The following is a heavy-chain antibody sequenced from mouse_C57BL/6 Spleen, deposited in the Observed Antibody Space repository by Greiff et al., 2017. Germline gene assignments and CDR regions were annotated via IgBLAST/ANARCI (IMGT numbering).Heavy chain of an antibody. CDR1: GYTFTSYW. J-gene: IGHJ2*01. Sequence: QVQLQQPGAELVRPGSSVKLSCKASGYTFTSYWMHWVKQRPIQGLEWIGNIDPSDSETHYNQKFKDKATLTVDKSSSTAYMQRSSLTSEDSAVYYCVRKGTALSDDWGAGTTLSVSS. V-gene: IGHV1-52*01. D-gene: IGHD3-3*01. CDR2: IDPSDSET. CDR3: VRKGTALSDD.